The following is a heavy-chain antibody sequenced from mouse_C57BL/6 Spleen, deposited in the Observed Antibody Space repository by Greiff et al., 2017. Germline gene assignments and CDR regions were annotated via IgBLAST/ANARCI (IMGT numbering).Heavy chain of an antibody. V-gene: IGHV1-53*01. CDR1: GYTFTSYW. Sequence: QVQLQQPGPELVKPGASVKLSCTASGYTFTSYWLHWVKQRPGQGLEWIGNITPSNGGTNYNEMFHSKATQTVDTSSSTANMQRSSLTSDDSAVYYCAIGWAYYYAMDYWGQGTSVTGSS. CDR3: AIGWAYYYAMDY. D-gene: IGHD3-2*02. J-gene: IGHJ4*01. CDR2: ITPSNGGT.